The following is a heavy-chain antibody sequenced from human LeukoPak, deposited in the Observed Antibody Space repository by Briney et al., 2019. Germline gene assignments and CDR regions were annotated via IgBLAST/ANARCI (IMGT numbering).Heavy chain of an antibody. CDR2: IYSGGST. V-gene: IGHV3-53*01. CDR1: EFTVSSNY. Sequence: GGSLRLSCAASEFTVSSNYMSWVRQAPGKGLEWVSVIYSGGSTYYADSVKGRFTISRDNSKNTLYLQMNSLRAEDTAVYYCAREVGPFHQLDYWGQGTLVTVSS. J-gene: IGHJ4*02. D-gene: IGHD5-24*01. CDR3: AREVGPFHQLDY.